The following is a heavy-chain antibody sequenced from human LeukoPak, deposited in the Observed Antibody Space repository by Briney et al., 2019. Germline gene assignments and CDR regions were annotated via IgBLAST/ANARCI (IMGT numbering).Heavy chain of an antibody. CDR2: ISAYNGDT. CDR3: ARDWFGGTGRGYYYGMDV. Sequence: ASVKVFCKASGYTFTSYGISWVRQAPGQGLEWMGWISAYNGDTNYAQKLQGRVTMTTDTSTSTAYMELRSLRSDDTAVYYCARDWFGGTGRGYYYGMDVWGQGTTVTVSS. J-gene: IGHJ6*02. CDR1: GYTFTSYG. V-gene: IGHV1-18*01. D-gene: IGHD3-10*01.